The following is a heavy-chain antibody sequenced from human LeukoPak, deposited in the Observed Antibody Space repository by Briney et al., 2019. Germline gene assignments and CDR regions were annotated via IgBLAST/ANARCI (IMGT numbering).Heavy chain of an antibody. CDR2: ISSSSSTI. CDR1: GFTFSSYS. J-gene: IGHJ6*03. D-gene: IGHD3-3*01. Sequence: GGSLRLSCAASGFTFSSYSMNWVRQAPGKGLEWVSYISSSSSTIYYADSVKGRFTISRDNAKNLLYLQMNSLRAEDTAVYYCARAYDFWSGYTYYYYYYYMDVWGKGTTVTVSS. V-gene: IGHV3-48*01. CDR3: ARAYDFWSGYTYYYYYYYMDV.